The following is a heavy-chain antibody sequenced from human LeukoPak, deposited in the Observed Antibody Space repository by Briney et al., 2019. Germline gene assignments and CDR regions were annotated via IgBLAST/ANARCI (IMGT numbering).Heavy chain of an antibody. V-gene: IGHV3-7*01. CDR2: IKQDGTEK. Sequence: GGSLRLSCAASGFTFSSYAMTWVRQAPGKGLEWVANIKQDGTEKYYVDSVKGRFTISRDNAENSLYLQMNSLRAEDTAVYYCTRDTGCPGGTCYSFYDYWGQGTLVTVSS. CDR3: TRDTGCPGGTCYSFYDY. CDR1: GFTFSSYA. J-gene: IGHJ4*02. D-gene: IGHD2-15*01.